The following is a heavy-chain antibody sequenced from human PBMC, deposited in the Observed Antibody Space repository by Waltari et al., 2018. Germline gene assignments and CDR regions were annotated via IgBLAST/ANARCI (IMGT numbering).Heavy chain of an antibody. Sequence: AEYMGGRVTITADESTSTAYMELSSLRSEDTAVYYCARVGEMATGPYWYFDLWGRGTLVTVSS. V-gene: IGHV1-69*01. D-gene: IGHD5-12*01. J-gene: IGHJ2*01. CDR3: ARVGEMATGPYWYFDL.